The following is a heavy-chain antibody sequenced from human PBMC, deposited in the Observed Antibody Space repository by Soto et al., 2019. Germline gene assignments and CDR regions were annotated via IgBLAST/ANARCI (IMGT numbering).Heavy chain of an antibody. CDR3: ARADRSAFEV. CDR2: IYSTYGRSST. Sequence: EEQLVESGGGLVQLGGSLRLSCGASGFSVSEKHMSWVRQAPVEGLEWVSTIYSTYGRSSTGYADSVEGRFTISRDNSKNPLALQMNNLRAEDTAVYYCARADRSAFEVWGQWAMVIVSS. CDR1: GFSVSEKH. V-gene: IGHV3-66*01. J-gene: IGHJ3*01.